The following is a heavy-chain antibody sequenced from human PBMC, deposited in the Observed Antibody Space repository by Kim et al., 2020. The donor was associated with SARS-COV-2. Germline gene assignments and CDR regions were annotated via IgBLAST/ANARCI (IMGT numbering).Heavy chain of an antibody. J-gene: IGHJ4*02. CDR2: IYYSGST. V-gene: IGHV4-59*13. CDR3: ARVGLWSGSYPDY. Sequence: SETLSLTCTVSGGSISSYYWSWIRQPPGKGLEWIGYIYYSGSTNYNPSLKSRVTISVDTSKNQFSLKLGSVTAADTAVYYCARVGLWSGSYPDYWGQGTLVTVSS. D-gene: IGHD1-26*01. CDR1: GGSISSYY.